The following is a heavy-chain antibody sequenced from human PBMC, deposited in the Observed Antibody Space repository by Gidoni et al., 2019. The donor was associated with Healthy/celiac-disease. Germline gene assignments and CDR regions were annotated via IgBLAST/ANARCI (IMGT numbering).Heavy chain of an antibody. CDR3: ARVNTNDSSGYYQYYFDY. J-gene: IGHJ4*02. CDR2: IIPIFGTA. CDR1: GGTFSSYA. D-gene: IGHD3-22*01. V-gene: IGHV1-69*01. Sequence: QVQLVQSGAEVKKPGSSVKVSCKASGGTFSSYALSWVRQAPGQGLEWMGGIIPIFGTANYAQKFQGRVTITADESTSTAYMELSSLRSEDTAVYYCARVNTNDSSGYYQYYFDYWGQGTLVTVSS.